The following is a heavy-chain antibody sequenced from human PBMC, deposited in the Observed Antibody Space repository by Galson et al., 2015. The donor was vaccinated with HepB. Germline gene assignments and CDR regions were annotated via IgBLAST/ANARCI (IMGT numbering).Heavy chain of an antibody. D-gene: IGHD3-9*01. CDR2: IYPGDSDT. J-gene: IGHJ6*02. Sequence: QSGAEVKKPGESLKISCKGSGYSFTSYWIGWVRQMPGKGLEWMGIIYPGDSDTRYSPSFQGQVTISADKSISTAYLQWSSLKASDTAMYYCARLKMDFDWLLAYGMDVWGQGTTVTVSS. V-gene: IGHV5-51*01. CDR1: GYSFTSYW. CDR3: ARLKMDFDWLLAYGMDV.